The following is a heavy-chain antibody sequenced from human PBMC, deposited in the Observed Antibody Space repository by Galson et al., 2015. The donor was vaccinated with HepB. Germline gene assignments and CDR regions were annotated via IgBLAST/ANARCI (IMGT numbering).Heavy chain of an antibody. J-gene: IGHJ5*02. CDR3: AKDAEVQYPFSNWFDP. CDR2: ISYDGSNK. CDR1: GFTFSSYG. D-gene: IGHD4-11*01. V-gene: IGHV3-30*18. Sequence: SLRLSCAASGFTFSSYGMHWVRQAPGKGLEWVAVISYDGSNKYYADSVKGRFTISRDNSKNTLYLQMNSLRAEDTAVYYCAKDAEVQYPFSNWFDPWGQGTLVTVSS.